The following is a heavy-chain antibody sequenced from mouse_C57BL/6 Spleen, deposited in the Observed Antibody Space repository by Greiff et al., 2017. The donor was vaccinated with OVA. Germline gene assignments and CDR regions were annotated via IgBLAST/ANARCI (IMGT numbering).Heavy chain of an antibody. CDR1: GYTFTDYY. D-gene: IGHD2-2*01. CDR2: INPNNGGT. J-gene: IGHJ2*01. V-gene: IGHV1-26*01. Sequence: EVQLQQSGPELVKPGASVKISCKASGYTFTDYYMNWVKQSHGKSLEWIGDINPNNGGTSYNQKFKGKATLTVDKSSSTAYMELRSLTSEDSAVYYCARWRGLQEGFDYWGQGTTLTVSS. CDR3: ARWRGLQEGFDY.